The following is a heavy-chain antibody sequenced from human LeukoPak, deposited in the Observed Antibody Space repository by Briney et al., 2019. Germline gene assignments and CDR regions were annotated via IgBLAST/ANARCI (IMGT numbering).Heavy chain of an antibody. CDR2: INSDGTST. V-gene: IGHV3-74*01. J-gene: IGHJ4*02. CDR3: AKDFDSSGYYFEAYYFDY. CDR1: GFTFSTYW. D-gene: IGHD3-22*01. Sequence: GGSLRLSCVASGFTFSTYWMHWVRQAPGKGLVWVSRINSDGTSTSYADSVKGRFTISRDNSKNTLYLQMNSLRAEDTAVYYCAKDFDSSGYYFEAYYFDYWGQGTLVTVPS.